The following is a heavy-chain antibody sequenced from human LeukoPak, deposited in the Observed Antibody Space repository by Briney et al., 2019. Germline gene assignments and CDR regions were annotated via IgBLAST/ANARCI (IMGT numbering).Heavy chain of an antibody. D-gene: IGHD2-21*02. J-gene: IGHJ4*02. CDR2: INPTGGST. V-gene: IGHV1-46*01. CDR3: ARDHYHKIHSVMVTAPDY. CDR1: GYTLTSYY. Sequence: ASVKVSCKASGYTLTSYYMHWVRQAPGEALEWMGIINPTGGSTSYAQKFQGRVTMTRDTSTSTVYMELSSLRSEDTAVYYCARDHYHKIHSVMVTAPDYWGQGTLVIVSS.